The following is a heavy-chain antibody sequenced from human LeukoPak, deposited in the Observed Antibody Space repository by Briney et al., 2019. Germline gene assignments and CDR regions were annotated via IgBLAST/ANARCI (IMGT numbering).Heavy chain of an antibody. D-gene: IGHD3-3*01. CDR3: ARVPQSAPYYYYYYMDV. J-gene: IGHJ6*03. V-gene: IGHV1-69*13. CDR2: IIPIFGTA. Sequence: SVKVSCKASGGTFSSYAISWVRQAPGQGLEWMGGIIPIFGTANYPQKFQGRVTITADESTSTAYMELSSLRSEDTAVYYCARVPQSAPYYYYYYMDVWGKGTTVTVSS. CDR1: GGTFSSYA.